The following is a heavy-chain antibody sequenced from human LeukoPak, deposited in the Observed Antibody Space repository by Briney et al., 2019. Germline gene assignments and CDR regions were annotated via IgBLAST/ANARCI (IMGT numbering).Heavy chain of an antibody. J-gene: IGHJ4*02. CDR1: GFTFSSYS. V-gene: IGHV3-48*01. Sequence: GGSLRLSCAASGFTFSSYSMNWVRQAPGKGLEWVSYISSSSSTIYYADSVKGRFTISRENSKNTLYLQMNSLRAKDTAVYYCAREYGLYSSGYYHYFDYWGQGTLVTVSS. CDR2: ISSSSSTI. D-gene: IGHD3-22*01. CDR3: AREYGLYSSGYYHYFDY.